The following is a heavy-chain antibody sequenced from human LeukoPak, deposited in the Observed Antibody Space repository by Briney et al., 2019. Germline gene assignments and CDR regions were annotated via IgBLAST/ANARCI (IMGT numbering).Heavy chain of an antibody. V-gene: IGHV3-30*18. Sequence: GGSLRLSCAASGFTFSSYPLHWVRQAPGKGLEWVTLISYDGSNKYYADSVRGRFTISRDNSKNTLYLQMNSLRAEDTAVYYCAKIKAGYSYGYQDYWGQGTLVTVSS. J-gene: IGHJ4*02. D-gene: IGHD5-18*01. CDR3: AKIKAGYSYGYQDY. CDR1: GFTFSSYP. CDR2: ISYDGSNK.